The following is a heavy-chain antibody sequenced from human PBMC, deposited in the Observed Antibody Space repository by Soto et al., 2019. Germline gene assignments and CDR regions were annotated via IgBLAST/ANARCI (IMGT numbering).Heavy chain of an antibody. CDR1: GGSFSCYY. CDR3: ARDKITGLFDY. Sequence: QVQLQQWGAGLLKPSETLSLTCAVYGGSFSCYYWTWIRQPPGTGLEWIGEINHSGRTNYNPSLKNRGPISVDASRNQFSLNLTSVTAGAAAVYYCARDKITGLFDYWGQGTLVTVSS. D-gene: IGHD3-16*01. CDR2: INHSGRT. J-gene: IGHJ4*02. V-gene: IGHV4-34*01.